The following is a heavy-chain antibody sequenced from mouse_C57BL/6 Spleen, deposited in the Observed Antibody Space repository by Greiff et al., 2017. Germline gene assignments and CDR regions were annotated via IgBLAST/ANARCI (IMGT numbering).Heavy chain of an antibody. CDR1: GYTFTSYW. CDR2: IDPSDSET. CDR3: ARDDGYYVRAWFAY. Sequence: QVQLQQPGAELVRPGSSVKLSCKASGYTFTSYWMHWVKQRPIQGLEWIGNIDPSDSETHYNQKFKDKATLTVDKSSSTAYMQLSSLTSADSAVDYCARDDGYYVRAWFAYWGQGTLVTVSA. D-gene: IGHD2-3*01. J-gene: IGHJ3*01. V-gene: IGHV1-52*01.